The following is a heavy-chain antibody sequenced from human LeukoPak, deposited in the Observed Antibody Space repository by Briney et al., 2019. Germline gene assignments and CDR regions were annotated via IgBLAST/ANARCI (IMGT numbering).Heavy chain of an antibody. Sequence: GGSLRLSCAASGFTFSSYARSWVRQAPGKGLEWVSAISGSGGSTYYADSVKCRFTISRDNSKNTLYLQMNSLRAEDTAVYYCAKPYDPGTSPPGYWGQGTLVTVSS. V-gene: IGHV3-23*01. CDR1: GFTFSSYA. D-gene: IGHD3-10*01. CDR3: AKPYDPGTSPPGY. J-gene: IGHJ4*02. CDR2: ISGSGGST.